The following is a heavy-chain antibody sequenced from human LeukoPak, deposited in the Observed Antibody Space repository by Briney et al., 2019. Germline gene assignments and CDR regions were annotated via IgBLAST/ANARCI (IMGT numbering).Heavy chain of an antibody. CDR3: ARGSGSYRNDY. V-gene: IGHV3-48*03. J-gene: IGHJ4*02. CDR2: ISSSGTTI. D-gene: IGHD1-26*01. Sequence: PGGSLRLSCAASGFTFSSYEMNWVRQAPGKGLEWVSNISSSGTTIYYADSVKGRFTISRDNAKNSLYLQMNSLRAEDTAVYYCARGSGSYRNDYWGQGTLVTVSS. CDR1: GFTFSSYE.